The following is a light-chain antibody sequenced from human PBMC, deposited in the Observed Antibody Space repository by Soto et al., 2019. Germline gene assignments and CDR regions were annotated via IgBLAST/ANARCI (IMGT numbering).Light chain of an antibody. CDR3: QQFGSSPWT. J-gene: IGKJ1*01. CDR2: GAS. CDR1: QSVSSTY. V-gene: IGKV3-20*01. Sequence: DIVLTQSPGTLSLSPGERATLSCRASQSVSSTYLAWYQQKPGQAPRLLIYGASSRATGIPDRFSGSGSGTDFTLSISRLEPEDFAVYYCQQFGSSPWTFGHGTKVEIK.